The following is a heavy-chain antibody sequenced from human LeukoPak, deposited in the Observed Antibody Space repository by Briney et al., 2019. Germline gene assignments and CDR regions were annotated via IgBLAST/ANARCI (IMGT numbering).Heavy chain of an antibody. CDR1: GFTFSDYY. J-gene: IGHJ4*02. Sequence: GGSLRLSCAASGFTFSDYYRSWIRQAPGKGLEWVSYISNSGSTIYHADFVKGRFTISRDNAKKSLYLQMNSLRSDDTAVYYCARERYYYDSSGLKFFAYWGQGTLVTVSS. CDR2: ISNSGSTI. D-gene: IGHD3-22*01. V-gene: IGHV3-11*04. CDR3: ARERYYYDSSGLKFFAY.